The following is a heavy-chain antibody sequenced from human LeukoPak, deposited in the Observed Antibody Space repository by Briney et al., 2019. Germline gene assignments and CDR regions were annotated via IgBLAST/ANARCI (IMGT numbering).Heavy chain of an antibody. CDR3: AANGGPFDF. D-gene: IGHD4-23*01. CDR1: GFXFSXYX. V-gene: IGHV3-7*05. Sequence: PGGSLRLSCAASGFXFSXYXXXWVXXAPGKXXEWVANINQRGSDKYYVDSVRGRFTVSRDNAKNSLFLQMNSLRAEDTAVYYCAANGGPFDFWGQGTLVTVSS. CDR2: INQRGSDK. J-gene: IGHJ4*02.